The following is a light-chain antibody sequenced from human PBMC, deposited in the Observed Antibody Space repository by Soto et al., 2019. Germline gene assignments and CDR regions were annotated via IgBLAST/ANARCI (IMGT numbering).Light chain of an antibody. CDR3: QKYGDSSIT. CDR1: QSVSGDY. CDR2: GAS. Sequence: VFTPSPGTLSLSAGQRATLSCRASQSVSGDYIAWYQQKSGQAPRLLIYGASNRATDIPDRFSGSGSGIDFALTISRLEPEDFAVYYCQKYGDSSITFGQGTLLAVK. J-gene: IGKJ5*01. V-gene: IGKV3-20*01.